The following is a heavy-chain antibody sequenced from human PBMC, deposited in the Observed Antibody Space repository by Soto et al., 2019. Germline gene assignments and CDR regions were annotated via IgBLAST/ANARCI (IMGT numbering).Heavy chain of an antibody. CDR1: GGTFSSYT. J-gene: IGHJ4*02. D-gene: IGHD6-13*01. Sequence: QVQLVQSGAEVKKPGSSVKVSCKASGGTFSSYTISWVRQAPGQGLEWMGRIIPILGIANYAQKFQGRVTXTXXKSTSTDYMALSSRRSEDTAVYYCARDGEQQRLKYWGQGTLVTVSS. V-gene: IGHV1-69*08. CDR3: ARDGEQQRLKY. CDR2: IIPILGIA.